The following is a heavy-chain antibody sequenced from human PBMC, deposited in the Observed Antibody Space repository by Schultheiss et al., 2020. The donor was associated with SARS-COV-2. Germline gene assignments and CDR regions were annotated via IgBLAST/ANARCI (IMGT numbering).Heavy chain of an antibody. D-gene: IGHD3-3*01. CDR2: ISSSGSTI. V-gene: IGHV3-48*03. Sequence: GGSLRLSCAASGFTFSSYEMNWVRQAPGKGLEWVSYISSSGSTIYYADSVKGRFTISRDNAKNSLYLQMNSLRAEDTAVYYCAKDRGLYDFWSGYYSNWYFDLWGRGTLVTVSS. CDR1: GFTFSSYE. CDR3: AKDRGLYDFWSGYYSNWYFDL. J-gene: IGHJ2*01.